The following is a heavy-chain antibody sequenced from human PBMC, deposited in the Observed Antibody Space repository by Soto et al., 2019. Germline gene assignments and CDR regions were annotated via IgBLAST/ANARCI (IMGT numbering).Heavy chain of an antibody. CDR1: GFTFSSYA. CDR3: AKKGCTSTSCYINL. V-gene: IGHV3-23*01. Sequence: GGSLRLSCAASGFTFSSYAMSWVCQTPGKGLEWVSAIGGDGGSTYYADSVKGRFTISRDDSKNTLFLQMNSLRADDTAVYYCAKKGCTSTSCYINLWGQGTLVTVSS. D-gene: IGHD2-2*02. CDR2: IGGDGGST. J-gene: IGHJ5*02.